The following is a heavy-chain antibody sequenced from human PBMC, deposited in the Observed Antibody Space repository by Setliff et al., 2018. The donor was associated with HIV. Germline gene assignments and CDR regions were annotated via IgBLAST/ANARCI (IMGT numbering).Heavy chain of an antibody. D-gene: IGHD6-19*01. Sequence: PVKVSCKASGVSFTTSGFSWVRLAPGHGLEWMGGVIPIYVTSNYAQKFEGRLTISTDESTSTVYMELGGLTTDDTGIYYCAGLDTTMMNFDYWGQGTLVTVS. CDR2: VIPIYVTS. CDR1: GVSFTTSG. V-gene: IGHV1-69*05. J-gene: IGHJ4*02. CDR3: AGLDTTMMNFDY.